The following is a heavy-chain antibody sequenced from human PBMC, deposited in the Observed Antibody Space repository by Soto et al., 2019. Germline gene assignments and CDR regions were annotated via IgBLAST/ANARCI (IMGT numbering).Heavy chain of an antibody. CDR1: GFTFSRYG. V-gene: IGHV3-33*01. CDR2: IVRDGGQK. J-gene: IGHJ4*02. Sequence: QVHLVESGGGVVQPGRPLRLSCAASGFTFSRYGMHWVRQAPGKGLEWVGVIVRDGGQKQYADSVRGRFTISRDNSRDTLYLEVNSVTVEDTAVYYCAGDDDVEDNGLDYWGQGTLVTVSS. CDR3: AGDDDVEDNGLDY. D-gene: IGHD1-1*01.